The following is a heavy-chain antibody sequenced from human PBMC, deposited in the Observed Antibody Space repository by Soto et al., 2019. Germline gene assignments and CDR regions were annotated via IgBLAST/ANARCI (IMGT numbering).Heavy chain of an antibody. CDR3: ATLAGTGRHYGMDV. D-gene: IGHD1-1*01. J-gene: IGHJ6*02. CDR1: GGSIRSSSYY. Sequence: SETLSLTCTVSGGSIRSSSYYWGWIRQPPGKGLEWIGSIYYSGSTYYSTSLKSRVTISVDTSKNQFSLKLSSVTAADTAVYYCATLAGTGRHYGMDVWGQGTTVTVSS. CDR2: IYYSGST. V-gene: IGHV4-39*01.